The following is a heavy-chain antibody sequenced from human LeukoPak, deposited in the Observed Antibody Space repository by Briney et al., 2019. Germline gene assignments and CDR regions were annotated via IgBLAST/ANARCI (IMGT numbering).Heavy chain of an antibody. CDR1: GFTFSSYA. CDR3: ARAGRRYCSSTSCFFDY. CDR2: ISYDGSNK. J-gene: IGHJ4*02. Sequence: GRSLRLSCAASGFTFSSYAMPWVRQAPGKGLEWVAVISYDGSNKYYADSVEGRFTISRDNSKNTLYLQMNSLRAEDTAVYYCARAGRRYCSSTSCFFDYWGQGTLVTVSS. D-gene: IGHD2-2*01. V-gene: IGHV3-30*04.